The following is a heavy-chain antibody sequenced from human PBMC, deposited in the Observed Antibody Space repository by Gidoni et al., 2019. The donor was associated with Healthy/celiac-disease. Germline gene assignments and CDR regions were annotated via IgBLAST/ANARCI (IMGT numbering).Heavy chain of an antibody. CDR2: LKQDGSET. CDR3: ASVSDGYNPYYFDY. J-gene: IGHJ4*02. Sequence: EVQMVESGGGWVQPGGCRRRACEASGFTLRSYWMSWVRQAPWKGLGWVANLKQDGSETYYVDSVTCRFTISRDNANTSLYLQMHSLRAEDTAVYYCASVSDGYNPYYFDYWGQGTLVTVSS. CDR1: GFTLRSYW. V-gene: IGHV3-7*02. D-gene: IGHD5-12*01.